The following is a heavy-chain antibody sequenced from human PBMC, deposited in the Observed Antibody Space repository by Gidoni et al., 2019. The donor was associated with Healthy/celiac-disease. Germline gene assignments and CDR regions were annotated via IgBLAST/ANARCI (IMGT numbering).Heavy chain of an antibody. J-gene: IGHJ4*02. Sequence: EVQLVESGGGLVKPGGSLRLSCAASGFTFSSYSMNWVRQAPGKGLEWVSSISSSSSYIYYADSVKGRFTISRDNAKNSLYLQMNSLRAEDTAVYYCARDPVGATLTLDYWGQGTLVTVSS. CDR3: ARDPVGATLTLDY. D-gene: IGHD1-26*01. V-gene: IGHV3-21*01. CDR1: GFTFSSYS. CDR2: ISSSSSYI.